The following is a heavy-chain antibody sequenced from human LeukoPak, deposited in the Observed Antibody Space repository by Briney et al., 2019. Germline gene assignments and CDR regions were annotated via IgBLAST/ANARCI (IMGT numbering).Heavy chain of an antibody. J-gene: IGHJ6*03. CDR3: ARNALSSGWFLGYMDV. D-gene: IGHD6-19*01. CDR2: IYPGDSDT. CDR1: GYSFTSYW. V-gene: IGHV5-51*01. Sequence: GESLKISCKGSGYSFTSYWIGWVRQMPGKGLEWMGIIYPGDSDTRYSPSFQGQVTISADKSISTAYLQWSSLKASDTAMYYCARNALSSGWFLGYMDVWGKGTTVTISS.